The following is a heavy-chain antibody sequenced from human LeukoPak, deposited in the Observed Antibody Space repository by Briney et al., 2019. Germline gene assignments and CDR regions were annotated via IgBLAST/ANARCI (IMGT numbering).Heavy chain of an antibody. Sequence: GGSLRLSCAASGFTFSSYAMSWVRQAPGKGLEWVSAISGGGGSTYYADSVKGRFTISRDNSKNTLYLQVNGLRADDTAVYYCAKDSSKSTTVTRAWGQGTLVIVSS. CDR3: AKDSSKSTTVTRA. D-gene: IGHD4-11*01. CDR1: GFTFSSYA. CDR2: ISGGGGST. J-gene: IGHJ5*02. V-gene: IGHV3-23*01.